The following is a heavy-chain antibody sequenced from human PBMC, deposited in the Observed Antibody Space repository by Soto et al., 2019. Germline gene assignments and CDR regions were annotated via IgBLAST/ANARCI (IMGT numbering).Heavy chain of an antibody. J-gene: IGHJ4*02. Sequence: SVPTLVNPTEALTLTCTVSGFSLSNARMGVSWIRQPPGKALEWLAHIFSNDEKSYSTSLKSRLTISKGTSKSQVVLTMTNMDPVDTATYYCAQLSYYDSSSYYQHSFDYWGQGTLVTVSS. CDR1: GFSLSNARMG. V-gene: IGHV2-26*01. CDR2: IFSNDEK. CDR3: AQLSYYDSSSYYQHSFDY. D-gene: IGHD3-22*01.